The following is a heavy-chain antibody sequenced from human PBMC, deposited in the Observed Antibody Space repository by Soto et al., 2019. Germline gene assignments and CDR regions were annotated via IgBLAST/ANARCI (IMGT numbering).Heavy chain of an antibody. V-gene: IGHV4-59*08. Sequence: QVQLQESGPGLVKPSETLSLSCSASGGSISGHYWSWVRQTPGKGLEWIGYMYYSGSTNYNPSLKSRVTISVDTSKNHFFLRLTSVTAADTAVYYCARGPYYDLIWNYYYMDVWGKGTTVTVSS. J-gene: IGHJ6*03. CDR3: ARGPYYDLIWNYYYMDV. CDR2: MYYSGST. D-gene: IGHD3-16*01. CDR1: GGSISGHY.